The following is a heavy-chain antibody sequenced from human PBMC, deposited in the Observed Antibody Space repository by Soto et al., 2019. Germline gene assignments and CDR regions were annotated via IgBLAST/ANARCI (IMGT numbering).Heavy chain of an antibody. D-gene: IGHD3-22*01. V-gene: IGHV5-10-1*01. CDR1: GYSFAGYW. CDR2: IDPSDSQT. Sequence: GESLKISCKGSGYSFAGYWITWVRQKPGKGLEWMGRIDPSDSQTYYSPSFRGHVTISVTKSITTVFLQWSSLRASDTALYYCARQIYDSDTGPNFQYYFDSWGQGTPVTVSS. J-gene: IGHJ4*02. CDR3: ARQIYDSDTGPNFQYYFDS.